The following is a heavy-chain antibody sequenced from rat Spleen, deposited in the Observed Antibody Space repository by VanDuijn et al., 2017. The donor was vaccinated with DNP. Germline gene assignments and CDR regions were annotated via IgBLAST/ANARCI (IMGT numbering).Heavy chain of an antibody. V-gene: IGHV5-31*01. J-gene: IGHJ2*01. D-gene: IGHD4-3*01. CDR2: ITSSGYAP. CDR1: GFIFNDYW. Sequence: EVQLVESGGDQVQPGRSLKLSCVASGFIFNDYWMTWIRQVPGKGLEYIASITSSGYAPYYGDSVKGRFTISRDNAKSTLYLQMNSLRSEDMATYYCIRWNSGHFDYWGQGVMVTVSS. CDR3: IRWNSGHFDY.